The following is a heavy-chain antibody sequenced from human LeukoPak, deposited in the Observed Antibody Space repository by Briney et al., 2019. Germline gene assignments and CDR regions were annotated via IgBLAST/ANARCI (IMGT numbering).Heavy chain of an antibody. CDR2: IIPIFGTA. V-gene: IGHV1-69*13. CDR3: ARGAPAADYGDYGGYFDY. J-gene: IGHJ4*02. Sequence: SVKVSCKASGGTSSSYAISWVRQAPGQGLEWMGGIIPIFGTANYAQKFQGRVTITADESTSTAYMELSSLRSEDTAVYYCARGAPAADYGDYGGYFDYWGQGTLVTVSS. CDR1: GGTSSSYA. D-gene: IGHD4-17*01.